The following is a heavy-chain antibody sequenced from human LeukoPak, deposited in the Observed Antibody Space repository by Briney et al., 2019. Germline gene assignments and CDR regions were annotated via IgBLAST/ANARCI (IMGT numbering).Heavy chain of an antibody. CDR2: IYYSGTT. J-gene: IGHJ4*02. CDR3: ARRPITMVRGVITNDY. D-gene: IGHD3-10*01. Sequence: SETLSLTCTVSGGSISSYYWSWIRQPPGKGLEWIGYIYYSGTTNYNPSLKSRVTISVDTPKNQFSLKLSSVTAADTAVYYCARRPITMVRGVITNDYWGQGTLVTVSS. V-gene: IGHV4-59*12. CDR1: GGSISSYY.